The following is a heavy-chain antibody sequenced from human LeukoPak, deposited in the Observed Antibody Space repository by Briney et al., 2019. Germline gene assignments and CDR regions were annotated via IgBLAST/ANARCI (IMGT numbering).Heavy chain of an antibody. J-gene: IGHJ4*02. V-gene: IGHV5-51*01. CDR1: GYRFTDYW. CDR3: ARHGAGGSASYFPFDY. D-gene: IGHD3-10*01. CDR2: VLPGDSET. Sequence: GESLKISCKASGYRFTDYWIGWVRQMPGKGLEWMGIVLPGDSETRNNPSFQGQVTISVDKSISTAYLQWSSLKASDTAMYYCARHGAGGSASYFPFDYWGQGTLVTVSS.